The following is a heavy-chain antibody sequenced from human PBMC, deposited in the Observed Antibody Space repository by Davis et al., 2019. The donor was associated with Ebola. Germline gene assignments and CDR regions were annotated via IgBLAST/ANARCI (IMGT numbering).Heavy chain of an antibody. Sequence: ASVKVSCKASGYTFTGYYMHWVRQAPGQGLEWMGWINPNSGGTNYAQKFQGRVTMTRDTSISTAYMELSGLRSDDTAVYYCARRLASSWYFDLWGRGTLVTVSS. D-gene: IGHD3-9*01. CDR2: INPNSGGT. V-gene: IGHV1-2*02. CDR3: ARRLASSWYFDL. CDR1: GYTFTGYY. J-gene: IGHJ2*01.